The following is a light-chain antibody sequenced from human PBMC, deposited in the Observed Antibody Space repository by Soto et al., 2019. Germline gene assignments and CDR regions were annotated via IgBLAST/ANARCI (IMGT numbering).Light chain of an antibody. CDR3: QQYSNWPT. J-gene: IGKJ5*01. Sequence: DIQMTQSPSTLSASVGDRVTITCRASQSISSWLVWYQQKPGKAPKVLIYKASNLESGVPSRFSGSGSGTEFTLTISSLQSEDSALYYCQQYSNWPTFGQGTRLEIK. CDR1: QSISSW. V-gene: IGKV1-5*03. CDR2: KAS.